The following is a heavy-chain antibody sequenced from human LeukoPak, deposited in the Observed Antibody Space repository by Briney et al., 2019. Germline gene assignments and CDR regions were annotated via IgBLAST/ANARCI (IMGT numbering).Heavy chain of an antibody. J-gene: IGHJ3*02. Sequence: GGSLRLSCAASGFTVSSNYMTWVRQAPGKGLEWVSLISSDGGSTFYADSVKGRFTISRDNSKNTLYLQMNSLRAEDTAVYYCARAPSYCSSTSCYDLFAFDIWGQGTMVTVSS. V-gene: IGHV3-53*05. CDR3: ARAPSYCSSTSCYDLFAFDI. CDR2: ISSDGGST. D-gene: IGHD2-2*01. CDR1: GFTVSSNY.